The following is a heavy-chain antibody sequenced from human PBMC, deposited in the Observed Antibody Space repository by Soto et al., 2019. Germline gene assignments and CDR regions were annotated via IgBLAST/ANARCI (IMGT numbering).Heavy chain of an antibody. Sequence: QLQLQESGSGLVKPSQTLSLTCAVSGGSISSGGYSWSWIRQPPGKGLEWIGYIYHSGSTYYNPTLEGRFTIPVDSSKNQDALKLSFVPVAGTAVYYCARVPGPWGQGTLVGVSS. J-gene: IGHJ5*02. CDR1: GGSISSGGYS. V-gene: IGHV4-30-2*01. CDR2: IYHSGST. CDR3: ARVPGP.